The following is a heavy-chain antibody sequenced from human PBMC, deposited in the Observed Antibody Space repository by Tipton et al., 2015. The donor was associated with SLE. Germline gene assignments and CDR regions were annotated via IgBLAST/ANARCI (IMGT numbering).Heavy chain of an antibody. D-gene: IGHD2-21*01. CDR3: ARASRILAVSAFDF. V-gene: IGHV3-74*01. J-gene: IGHJ4*02. CDR1: GFIFSNYW. Sequence: GSLRLSCAASGFIFSNYWMHWVRQAPGKGLVWVSHINDDGSSTTYAESVKGRFTISRDNAKNTVLLQMNSLRVEDTAVYYCARASRILAVSAFDFWCQGTLVTVSS. CDR2: INDDGSST.